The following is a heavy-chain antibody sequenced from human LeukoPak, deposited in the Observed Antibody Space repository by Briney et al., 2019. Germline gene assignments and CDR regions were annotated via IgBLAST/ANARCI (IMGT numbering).Heavy chain of an antibody. J-gene: IGHJ6*03. Sequence: GASVKVSCKASGGTFSSYAISWVRQAPGQGLEWMGGIIPISGTANYAQKFQGRVTMTRNTSISTAYMELSSLRSEDTAVYYCARLVRGVRVSHYYYYYMDVWGKGTTVTISS. CDR2: IIPISGTA. V-gene: IGHV1-69*05. D-gene: IGHD3-10*01. CDR3: ARLVRGVRVSHYYYYYMDV. CDR1: GGTFSSYA.